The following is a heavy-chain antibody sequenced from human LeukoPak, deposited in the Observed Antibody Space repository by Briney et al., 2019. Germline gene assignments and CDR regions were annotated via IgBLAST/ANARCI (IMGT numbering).Heavy chain of an antibody. CDR2: ISSSSSTM. Sequence: GGSLRLSCAASGFTFSSYSMNWVRQAPGKGLEWVSYISSSSSTMYYADSVKGRFTISRDNAKNSLYLQMNSLRAEDTAVYYCARSRPYCSSTSCFSPPADYWGQGALVTVSS. CDR1: GFTFSSYS. D-gene: IGHD2-2*01. CDR3: ARSRPYCSSTSCFSPPADY. J-gene: IGHJ4*02. V-gene: IGHV3-48*01.